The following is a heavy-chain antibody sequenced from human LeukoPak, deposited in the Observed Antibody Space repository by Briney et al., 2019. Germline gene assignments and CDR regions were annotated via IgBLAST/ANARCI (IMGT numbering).Heavy chain of an antibody. CDR2: IYNSGST. Sequence: SETLSLTCTVSGGSISSYYWSWIRQPPGKGLEWIGFIYNSGSTNYNPSLKSRVTISVDTSKNQFSLKLSSVTAADTAVYYCATGSGSYLNYFDYWGQGTLVTVSS. J-gene: IGHJ4*02. V-gene: IGHV4-59*08. CDR3: ATGSGSYLNYFDY. D-gene: IGHD3-10*01. CDR1: GGSISSYY.